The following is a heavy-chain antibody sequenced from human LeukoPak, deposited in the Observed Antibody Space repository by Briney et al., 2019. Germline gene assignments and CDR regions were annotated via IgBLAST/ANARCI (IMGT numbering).Heavy chain of an antibody. D-gene: IGHD2-2*03. CDR1: GFTFSSYG. CDR2: ISYDGSNK. CDR3: AKDGYCSSTSCPDY. Sequence: PGGSLRLSCAASGFTFSSYGMHWVRQAPGKGLEWVAVISYDGSNKYYADSVKGRLTISRDNSKNTLYLQMNSLRAEDTAVYYCAKDGYCSSTSCPDYWGQGTLVTVSS. J-gene: IGHJ4*02. V-gene: IGHV3-30*18.